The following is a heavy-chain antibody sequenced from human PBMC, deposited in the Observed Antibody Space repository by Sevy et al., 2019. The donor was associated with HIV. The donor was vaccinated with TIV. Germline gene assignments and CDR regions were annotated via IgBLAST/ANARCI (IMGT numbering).Heavy chain of an antibody. CDR3: ARSGYCSGGSCYVGPYYFDY. CDR2: IYYSGGT. V-gene: IGHV4-39*01. CDR1: GGSISSSSYY. D-gene: IGHD2-15*01. J-gene: IGHJ4*02. Sequence: SETLSLTCTVSGGSISSSSYYWDWIRQPPGKGLEWIGSIYYSGGTYYNPSLKSRVTISVDTSKNQFSLKLSSVTAADTAVYYCARSGYCSGGSCYVGPYYFDYWGQGTLVTVSS.